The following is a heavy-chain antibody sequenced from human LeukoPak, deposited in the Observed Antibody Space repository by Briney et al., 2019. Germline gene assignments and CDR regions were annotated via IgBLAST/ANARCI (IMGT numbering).Heavy chain of an antibody. V-gene: IGHV3-21*01. CDR1: GFTFSSYS. CDR3: ARGYCSGGSSYYYMDV. Sequence: GGSLRLSCAASGFTFSSYSMNWVRQAPGKGLEWVSSISSSSSYIYYADSVKGRFTISRDNAKNSLYLQMNSLRAEDTAVYYCARGYCSGGSSYYYMDVWRKGTTVTVSS. J-gene: IGHJ6*03. CDR2: ISSSSSYI. D-gene: IGHD2-15*01.